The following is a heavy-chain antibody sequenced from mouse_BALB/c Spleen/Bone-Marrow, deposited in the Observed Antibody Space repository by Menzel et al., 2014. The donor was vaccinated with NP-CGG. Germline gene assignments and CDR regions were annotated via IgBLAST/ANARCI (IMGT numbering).Heavy chain of an antibody. V-gene: IGHV2-3*01. CDR3: RGGPWFAY. CDR2: IWGDGST. D-gene: IGHD3-3*01. J-gene: IGHJ3*01. CDR1: GFSLTNYG. Sequence: QVQLKESGPGLVAPSQTLSITCTASGFSLTNYGISWVRQPPGKGLEWLGVIWGDGSTNYHSALISRLSISKDNSKSQVLLKLNSLQTDDTATCYCRGGPWFAYWGQGTLVTVSA.